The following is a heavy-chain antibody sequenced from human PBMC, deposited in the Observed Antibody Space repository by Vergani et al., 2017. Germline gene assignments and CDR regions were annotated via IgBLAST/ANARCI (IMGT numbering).Heavy chain of an antibody. CDR2: ISSGGGDI. J-gene: IGHJ1*01. D-gene: IGHD3-10*01. CDR1: GFTFDTYT. Sequence: EVQLLESGGGLVQPGGSRRLSCAGAGFTFDTYTMAYVRQAPGKGLEWVATISSGGGDIFYADSVKGRFTISRDNSKNTLFLQMNRLKDEDTAVYYCTTEWGLYYLHGEYFQYWGRGTLVSVSS. CDR3: TTEWGLYYLHGEYFQY. V-gene: IGHV3-23*01.